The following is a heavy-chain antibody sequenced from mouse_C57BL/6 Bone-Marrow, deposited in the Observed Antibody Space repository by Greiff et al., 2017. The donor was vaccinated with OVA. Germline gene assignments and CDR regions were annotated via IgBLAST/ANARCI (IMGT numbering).Heavy chain of an antibody. Sequence: VQLQQSGAELVRPGTSVKVSCKASGYAFTNYLIEWVQQRPGQGLEWIGVINPGSGGTNYNEKFKGKAKLTADKSSSTAYMQLSSLTSEDSAVYFCALITTVVYFDYWGQGTTLTVSS. CDR1: GYAFTNYL. J-gene: IGHJ2*01. V-gene: IGHV1-54*01. CDR3: ALITTVVYFDY. CDR2: INPGSGGT. D-gene: IGHD1-1*01.